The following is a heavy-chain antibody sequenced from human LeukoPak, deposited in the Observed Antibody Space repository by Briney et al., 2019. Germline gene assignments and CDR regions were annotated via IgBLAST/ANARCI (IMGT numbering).Heavy chain of an antibody. CDR3: ARGRVVGGMRAFDI. CDR1: GSIFTKYW. V-gene: IGHV5-51*01. J-gene: IGHJ3*02. D-gene: IGHD2-15*01. CDR2: IYPRDSDT. Sequence: GASLEISWQTSGSIFTKYWIGGGRQLPGKGLEWMGIIYPRDSDTTYSPPFQRHVTTSADKSISTAYLQWSSLKASDTAMYYCARGRVVGGMRAFDIWGRGTMVTVSS.